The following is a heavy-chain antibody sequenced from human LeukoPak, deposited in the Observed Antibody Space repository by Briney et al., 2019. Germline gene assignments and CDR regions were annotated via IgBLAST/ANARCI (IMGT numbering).Heavy chain of an antibody. CDR2: IYYSGST. CDR3: ARGRVVPAAMGFDY. Sequence: PSVTLSLTCTVSGGSISSYYWSWIRQPPGKGLEWIGYIYYSGSTNYNPSLKSRVTISVDTSKNQFSLKLSSVTAADTAVYYCARGRVVPAAMGFDYWGQGTLVTVSS. V-gene: IGHV4-59*01. J-gene: IGHJ4*02. D-gene: IGHD2-2*01. CDR1: GGSISSYY.